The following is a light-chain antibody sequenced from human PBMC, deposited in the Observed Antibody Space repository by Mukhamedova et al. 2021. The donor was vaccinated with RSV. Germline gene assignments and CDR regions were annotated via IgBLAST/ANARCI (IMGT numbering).Light chain of an antibody. V-gene: IGKV2-28*01. CDR2: LGS. CDR3: MQALHTPYT. CDR1: GYNY. J-gene: IGKJ2*01. Sequence: GYNYVEWYLQKPGQSPHLLIYLGSTRASGVPDRFSGSGTGTDFPLRISRVEAEDVGVYYCMQALHTPYTFGQGTQLEIK.